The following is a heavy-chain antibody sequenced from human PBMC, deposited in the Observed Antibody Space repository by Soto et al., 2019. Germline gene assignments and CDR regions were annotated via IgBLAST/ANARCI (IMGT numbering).Heavy chain of an antibody. D-gene: IGHD5-12*01. CDR1: GGSFSGYY. Sequence: PSETLSLTCAVYGGSFSGYYWSLIRQPPGKGLEWIGEINHSGSTNYNPSLKSRVTISVDTSKNQFSPKLSSVTAADTAVYYCARVGDGYNPLDYWGQGTLVTVSS. CDR3: ARVGDGYNPLDY. V-gene: IGHV4-34*01. J-gene: IGHJ4*02. CDR2: INHSGST.